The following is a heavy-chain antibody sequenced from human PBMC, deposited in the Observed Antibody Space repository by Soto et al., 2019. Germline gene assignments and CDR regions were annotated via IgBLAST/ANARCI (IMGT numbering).Heavy chain of an antibody. D-gene: IGHD3-9*01. CDR2: IYYSGST. CDR1: GGSISSSSYY. CDR3: ARQAYDILTGCYPYYYYYGMDV. Sequence: SETLSLTCTVSGGSISSSSYYWGWIRQPPGKGLEWIGSIYYSGSTYYNPSLKSRVTISVDTSKNQFSLKLSSVTAADTAVYYCARQAYDILTGCYPYYYYYGMDVWGQGTTVTVSS. J-gene: IGHJ6*02. V-gene: IGHV4-39*01.